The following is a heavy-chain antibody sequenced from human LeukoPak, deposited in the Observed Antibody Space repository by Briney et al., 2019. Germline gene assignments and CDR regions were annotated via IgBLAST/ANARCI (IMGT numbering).Heavy chain of an antibody. CDR1: GYPISSGYY. V-gene: IGHV4-38-2*01. J-gene: IGHJ5*02. Sequence: SETLSLTCAVSGYPISSGYYWGWIRQPPGKGLEWIGSIYHSGSTNYNPSLKSRVTISVDTSKNQFSLKLSSVTAADTAVYYCARARMVRGVIITRGNWFDPWGQGTLVTVSS. CDR3: ARARMVRGVIITRGNWFDP. CDR2: IYHSGST. D-gene: IGHD3-10*01.